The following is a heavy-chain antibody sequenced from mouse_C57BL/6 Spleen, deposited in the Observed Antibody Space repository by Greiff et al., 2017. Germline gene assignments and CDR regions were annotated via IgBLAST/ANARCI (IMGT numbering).Heavy chain of an antibody. D-gene: IGHD3-2*02. V-gene: IGHV1-82*01. CDR3: ARGQLRLHDYFDY. CDR2: IYPGDGDT. Sequence: QVQLQQSGPELVKPGASVKISCKASGYAFSSSWMNWVKQRPGKGLEWIGRIYPGDGDTNYNGKFKGKATLTADKSSSTAYMQLSSLTSEDSAVYFCARGQLRLHDYFDYWGQGTTLTVSS. CDR1: GYAFSSSW. J-gene: IGHJ2*01.